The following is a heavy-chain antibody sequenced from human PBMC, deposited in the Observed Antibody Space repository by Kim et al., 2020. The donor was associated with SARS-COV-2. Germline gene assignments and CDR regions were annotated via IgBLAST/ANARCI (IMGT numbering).Heavy chain of an antibody. Sequence: NYAQKLHGRLSLSTDPSTSTAYMEMRSLSSDDTAIYFCARGVQLWSSYFDFWGQGTLVTFSS. J-gene: IGHJ4*02. V-gene: IGHV1-18*01. CDR3: ARGVQLWSSYFDF. D-gene: IGHD1-1*01.